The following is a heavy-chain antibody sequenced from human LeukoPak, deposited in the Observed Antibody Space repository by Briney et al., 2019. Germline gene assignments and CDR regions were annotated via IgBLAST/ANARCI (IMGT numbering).Heavy chain of an antibody. CDR3: ARGMEPYYYMDV. Sequence: ASVKVSCKASGYTFTAYYMHWVRQAPGQGLEWMGWINPNSGGTNYAQKFQGRVTMTRDTSISTAYMELSRLTSDDTAVYYCARGMEPYYYMDVWGKGTTVTVSS. D-gene: IGHD1-26*01. CDR2: INPNSGGT. J-gene: IGHJ6*03. V-gene: IGHV1-2*02. CDR1: GYTFTAYY.